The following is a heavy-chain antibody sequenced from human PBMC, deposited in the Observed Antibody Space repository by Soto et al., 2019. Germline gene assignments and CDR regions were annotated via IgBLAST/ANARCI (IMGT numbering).Heavy chain of an antibody. CDR3: AKRIHYGSGPIDY. V-gene: IGHV3-30*18. CDR1: GFTFSSYG. Sequence: GGSLRLSCAASGFTFSSYGMHWVRQAPGKGLEWVAVISYDGSNKYYADSVKGRFTISRDNSKNTLYLQMNSLRAEDTAVYYCAKRIHYGSGPIDYWGQGTLVTVSS. D-gene: IGHD3-10*01. CDR2: ISYDGSNK. J-gene: IGHJ4*02.